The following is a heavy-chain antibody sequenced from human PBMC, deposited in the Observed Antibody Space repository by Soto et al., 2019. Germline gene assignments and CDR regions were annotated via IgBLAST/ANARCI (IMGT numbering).Heavy chain of an antibody. D-gene: IGHD6-6*01. CDR2: IYYSGST. CDR1: GGSISSGGYY. Sequence: QVQLQESGPGLVKPSQTLSLTCTVSGGSISSGGYYWSWIRQHPGKGLEWIGYIYYSGSTYYNPSLKSRVTISVDTSKTQFSLKLSSVTAADTSGYYCASTSSSSRSAIYYFDYWGQGTLVTVSS. J-gene: IGHJ4*02. CDR3: ASTSSSSRSAIYYFDY. V-gene: IGHV4-31*03.